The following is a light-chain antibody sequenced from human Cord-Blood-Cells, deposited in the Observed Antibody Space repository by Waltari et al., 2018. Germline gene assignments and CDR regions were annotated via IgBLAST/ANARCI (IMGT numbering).Light chain of an antibody. Sequence: ELTQDPAVSVALGQTVRITCQGDSLRSYYASWYQQKPGQAPVLVIYGKNNRPSGIPDRFSGSSSGNTASLTITGAQAEDEADYYCNSRDSSGNHLVFGGGTKLTVL. V-gene: IGLV3-19*01. CDR1: SLRSYY. CDR3: NSRDSSGNHLV. CDR2: GKN. J-gene: IGLJ2*01.